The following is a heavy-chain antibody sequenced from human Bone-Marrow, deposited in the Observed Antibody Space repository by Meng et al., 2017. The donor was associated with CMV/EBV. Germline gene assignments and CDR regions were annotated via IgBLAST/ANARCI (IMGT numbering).Heavy chain of an antibody. D-gene: IGHD2-8*01. CDR1: GFTFFSAYT. CDR3: VRDTLNSYCASGRCSHDGFHI. CDR2: ISYDGSNE. V-gene: IGHV3-30-3*01. Sequence: GGSLRLSCAASGFTFFSAYTMHWVRQAPGKGLEGVAVISYDGSNEYYADSVKGRFSISRDNSKNSLYLQMNSLRAEDTAVYFCVRDTLNSYCASGRCSHDGFHIWGQGTMVTVSS. J-gene: IGHJ3*02.